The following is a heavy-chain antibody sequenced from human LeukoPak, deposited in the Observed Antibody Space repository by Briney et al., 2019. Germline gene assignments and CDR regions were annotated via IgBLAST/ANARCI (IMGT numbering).Heavy chain of an antibody. CDR1: GYTFTSYA. Sequence: GASVKVSCKASGYTFTSYAMHWVRQAPGQRLEWMGWINAGNGNTKYSQKFQGRVTITRDTSASTAYMELSSLRSDDTAVYYCARDRPGIQLWNYYYYGMDVWGQGTTVTVSS. CDR3: ARDRPGIQLWNYYYYGMDV. CDR2: INAGNGNT. D-gene: IGHD5-18*01. V-gene: IGHV1-3*01. J-gene: IGHJ6*02.